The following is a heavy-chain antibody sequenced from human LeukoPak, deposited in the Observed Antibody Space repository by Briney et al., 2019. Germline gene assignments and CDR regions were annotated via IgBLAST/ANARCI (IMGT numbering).Heavy chain of an antibody. J-gene: IGHJ4*02. V-gene: IGHV4-34*01. Sequence: SETLSLTCAVYGGSFSGYYWSWIRQPPGKGLEWIGEINHSGSTNYNPSLKSRVTISVDTSKNQFSLKLSSVTAADTAVYYCARGHGGVYFDYWGQGTLVTVSS. CDR1: GGSFSGYY. CDR3: ARGHGGVYFDY. D-gene: IGHD2-15*01. CDR2: INHSGST.